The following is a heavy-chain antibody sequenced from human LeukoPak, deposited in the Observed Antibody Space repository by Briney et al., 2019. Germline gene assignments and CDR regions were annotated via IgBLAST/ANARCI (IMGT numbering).Heavy chain of an antibody. CDR3: ARPRRQWLLLDAFDL. CDR2: IKEDGSGK. J-gene: IGHJ3*01. CDR1: GFRFSSYW. Sequence: PGGSLRLSCAASGFRFSSYWMNWVRQAPGKGLEWVAYIKEDGSGKYYLSSVRGRFTISRDNAKNSLYLQMSGLRVEDTAVYFCARPRRQWLLLDAFDLWGQGTMVTVSS. V-gene: IGHV3-7*01. D-gene: IGHD6-19*01.